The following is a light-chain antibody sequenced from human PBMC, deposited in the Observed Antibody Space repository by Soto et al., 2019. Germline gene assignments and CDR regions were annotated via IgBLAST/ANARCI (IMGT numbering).Light chain of an antibody. CDR2: DVS. CDR1: SNDVGSYSY. CDR3: NSYTSNNILV. V-gene: IGLV2-14*03. Sequence: QSALTQPASVSGSPGQSITISCTGTSNDVGSYSYVSWYQQHPGKAPKLMIYDVSSRPSGVSNRFSGSKSGNTASLTISGLQAEDEADYYCNSYTSNNILVFGGGTKLTVL. J-gene: IGLJ2*01.